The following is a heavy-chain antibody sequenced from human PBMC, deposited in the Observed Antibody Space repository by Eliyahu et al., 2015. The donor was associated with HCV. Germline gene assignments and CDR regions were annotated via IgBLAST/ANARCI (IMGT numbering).Heavy chain of an antibody. D-gene: IGHD4-23*01. CDR1: GYTFTSYD. CDR2: MNPNSGNT. CDR3: ARTAHGGKDYYYYGMDV. V-gene: IGHV1-8*01. J-gene: IGHJ6*02. Sequence: QVQLVQSGAEVKKPGASVKVSCKASGYTFTSYDINWVRQATGQGLEWMGWMNPNSGNTGYAQKFQGRVTMTRNTSISTAYMELSSLRSEDTAVYYCARTAHGGKDYYYYGMDVWGQGTTVTVSS.